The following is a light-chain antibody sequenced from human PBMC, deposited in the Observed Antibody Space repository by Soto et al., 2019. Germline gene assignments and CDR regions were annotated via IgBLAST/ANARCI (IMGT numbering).Light chain of an antibody. CDR1: QTISNW. CDR2: DAS. J-gene: IGKJ1*01. Sequence: DIQMTQSPSTLSASVGDRVTITCRASQTISNWLAWYQQKPGKAPKLLIYDASTLESGVPSRFSGSGSGTKFTLTIASLQPDDFATYYCQQYETFSGTFGPRTKVDI. CDR3: QQYETFSGT. V-gene: IGKV1-5*01.